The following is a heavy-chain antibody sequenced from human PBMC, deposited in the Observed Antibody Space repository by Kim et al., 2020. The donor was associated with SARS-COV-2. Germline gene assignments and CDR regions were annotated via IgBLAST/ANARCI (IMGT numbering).Heavy chain of an antibody. CDR2: VSSDGSAE. V-gene: IGHV3-30*18. Sequence: GGSLRLSCAASGFIFSIYGLHLVRQAPGKGLEWVAFVSSDGSAEYYADSVKGRFTISRDSSKNTRYLQMNSLTTGDMAVYYCAKNGRAISGYLDSWGQGT. CDR3: AKNGRAISGYLDS. CDR1: GFIFSIYG. D-gene: IGHD1-26*01. J-gene: IGHJ4*03.